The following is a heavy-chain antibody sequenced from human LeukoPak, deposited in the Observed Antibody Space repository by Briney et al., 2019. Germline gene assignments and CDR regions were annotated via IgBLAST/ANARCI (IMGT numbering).Heavy chain of an antibody. V-gene: IGHV3-30*02. CDR1: GFTFSSYA. CDR2: IRYDGSNK. D-gene: IGHD3-9*01. CDR3: AKRAIHYDILTGYSPGGYFDY. J-gene: IGHJ4*02. Sequence: GGSLRLSCAASGFTFSSYAMHWVRQAPGKGLEWVAFIRYDGSNKYYADSVKGRFTISRDNSKNTLYLQMNSLRAEDTAVYYCAKRAIHYDILTGYSPGGYFDYWGQGTLVTVSS.